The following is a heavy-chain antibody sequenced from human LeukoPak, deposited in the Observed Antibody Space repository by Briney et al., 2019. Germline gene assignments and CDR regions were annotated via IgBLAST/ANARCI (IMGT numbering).Heavy chain of an antibody. D-gene: IGHD5-18*01. CDR2: IYSGGST. CDR3: ARVGYSYGWGHFDY. Sequence: GGSLRLSCAASGFTFSSYAMHWVRQAPGKGLEWVSVIYSGGSTYYADSVKGRFTISRDNSKNTLYLQMNSLRAEDTAVYYCARVGYSYGWGHFDYWGQGTLVTVSS. V-gene: IGHV3-53*01. J-gene: IGHJ4*02. CDR1: GFTFSSYA.